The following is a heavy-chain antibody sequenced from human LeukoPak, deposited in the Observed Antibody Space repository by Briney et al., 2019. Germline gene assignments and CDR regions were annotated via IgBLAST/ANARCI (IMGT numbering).Heavy chain of an antibody. J-gene: IGHJ4*02. CDR1: GYKFTGYY. CDR2: INPNSGDT. D-gene: IGHD1-26*01. CDR3: ARPHAIGYEGAIWVSDY. V-gene: IGHV1-2*02. Sequence: ASVKVSCKASGYKFTGYYMHWLRQAPGQGLEWMGWINPNSGDTNYAQKFQGRVTMTRDTSTSTAYMQLTRLRSDDTAVYYCARPHAIGYEGAIWVSDYWGQGTLVTVSS.